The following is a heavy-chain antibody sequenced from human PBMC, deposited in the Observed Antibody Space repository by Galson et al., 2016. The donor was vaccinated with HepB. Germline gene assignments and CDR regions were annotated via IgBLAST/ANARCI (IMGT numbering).Heavy chain of an antibody. D-gene: IGHD6-19*01. Sequence: ETLSLTCSVSGGSVSSPTYYWSWIRQPPGKALEWIGYIYYSGSTSYNPSLKSGLTISLDTSKNQISLQVNSVTAADTAIYYCARGSPHSSGWYLYWGQGTLVTVSS. V-gene: IGHV4-61*01. CDR1: GGSVSSPTYY. CDR2: IYYSGST. J-gene: IGHJ4*02. CDR3: ARGSPHSSGWYLY.